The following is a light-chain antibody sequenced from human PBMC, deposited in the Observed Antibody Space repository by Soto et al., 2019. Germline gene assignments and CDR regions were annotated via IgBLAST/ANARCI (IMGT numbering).Light chain of an antibody. CDR3: QQTRTYPRT. V-gene: IGKV1-9*01. Sequence: DIQLTQSPSFLSASVGDRVTITCRASQGIAASLAWYQQKPGNPPRLLIYADSTLQSGVPSRFSGSGSGTRVTLTISSLEPEDFATYYCQQTRTYPRTFGGGTTVEMK. J-gene: IGKJ4*01. CDR1: QGIAAS. CDR2: ADS.